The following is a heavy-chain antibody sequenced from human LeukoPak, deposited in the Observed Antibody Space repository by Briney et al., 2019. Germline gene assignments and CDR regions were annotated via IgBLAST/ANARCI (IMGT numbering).Heavy chain of an antibody. CDR2: IYTSGST. J-gene: IGHJ4*02. CDR1: GGSISSSSYY. Sequence: SETLSLTCTVSGGSISSSSYYWGWIRQPPGKGLEWIGRIYTSGSTNYNPSLKSRVTISVDTSKNQFPLKLSSVTAADTAVYYCARDPVAVADTEVDYWGQGTLVTVSS. D-gene: IGHD6-19*01. V-gene: IGHV4-39*06. CDR3: ARDPVAVADTEVDY.